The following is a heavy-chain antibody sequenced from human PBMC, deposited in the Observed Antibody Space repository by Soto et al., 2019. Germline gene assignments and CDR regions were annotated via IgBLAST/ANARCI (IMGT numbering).Heavy chain of an antibody. Sequence: SETLSLTCTVSGGSISAYYWSWIRQPAGKGMEWVGRVHATDGTKYNPSLKSRVTMSIDTSKNQFSLILGSLTATDTAVYYCARALSSAAGLYFDYWGQGILVTVSS. D-gene: IGHD6-13*01. V-gene: IGHV4-4*07. CDR1: GGSISAYY. J-gene: IGHJ4*02. CDR3: ARALSSAAGLYFDY. CDR2: VHATDGT.